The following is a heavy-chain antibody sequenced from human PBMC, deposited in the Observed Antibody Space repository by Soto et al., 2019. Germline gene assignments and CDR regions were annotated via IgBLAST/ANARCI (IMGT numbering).Heavy chain of an antibody. Sequence: ASVKVSCKASGYTFTSYAMHWVRQAPGQRLEWMGWINAGNGNTKYSQKFQGRVTITRDTSASTAYMELSSLRSEDTAVYYCARPTLEYYYDNCGYSSDYWGQGTLVTVSS. CDR1: GYTFTSYA. CDR2: INAGNGNT. CDR3: ARPTLEYYYDNCGYSSDY. J-gene: IGHJ4*02. V-gene: IGHV1-3*01. D-gene: IGHD3-22*01.